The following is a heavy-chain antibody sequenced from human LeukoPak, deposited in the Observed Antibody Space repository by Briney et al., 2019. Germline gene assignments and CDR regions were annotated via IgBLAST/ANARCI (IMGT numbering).Heavy chain of an antibody. Sequence: PGGSLRLSCAASAFTFSSYWMSWVRQAPGNGLEWVANIDQDGSEKYYVESMKGRITISRDTAKNSLYLQMNSLRAEDTAVYYCARDFGRQHSSSWYNYFDYWGQGTLVTVSS. D-gene: IGHD6-13*01. CDR3: ARDFGRQHSSSWYNYFDY. CDR2: IDQDGSEK. J-gene: IGHJ4*02. V-gene: IGHV3-7*03. CDR1: AFTFSSYW.